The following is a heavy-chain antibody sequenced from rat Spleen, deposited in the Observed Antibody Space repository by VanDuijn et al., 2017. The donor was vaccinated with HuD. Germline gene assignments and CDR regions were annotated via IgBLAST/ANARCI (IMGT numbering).Heavy chain of an antibody. Sequence: QVQLKESGPGLVQPSQTLSLTCTVSGFSLIRYNVNWVRQPPGKGLEWMGRMRYNGDTSFNSVLKSRLSISRDTSKNQVFLKMNSLQTDDTGTYYCTIHPRYWGQGVMVTVSS. V-gene: IGHV2-63*01. D-gene: IGHD3-1*01. CDR2: MRYNGDT. J-gene: IGHJ2*01. CDR3: TIHPRY. CDR1: GFSLIRYN.